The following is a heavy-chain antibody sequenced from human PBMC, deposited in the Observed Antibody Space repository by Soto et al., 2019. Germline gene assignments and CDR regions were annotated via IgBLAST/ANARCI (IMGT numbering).Heavy chain of an antibody. Sequence: GASVKVSCKASGYTFTSYYMHWVRQAPGQGLEWMGIINPSGGSTSYAQKFQGRVTMTRDTSTSTVYMELSSLRSEDTAVYYCAREGAAAGTGYYYGMDVWGQGTTVTVSS. CDR1: GYTFTSYY. V-gene: IGHV1-46*01. CDR2: INPSGGST. CDR3: AREGAAAGTGYYYGMDV. D-gene: IGHD6-13*01. J-gene: IGHJ6*02.